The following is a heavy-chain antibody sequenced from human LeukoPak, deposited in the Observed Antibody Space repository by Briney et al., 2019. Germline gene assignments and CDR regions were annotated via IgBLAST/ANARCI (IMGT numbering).Heavy chain of an antibody. J-gene: IGHJ5*02. CDR2: ISAYNGNT. CDR1: GYTFTGYG. CDR3: ARVLLSGTNWFDP. V-gene: IGHV1-18*01. Sequence: GASVKVSCKASGYTFTGYGISWVRQAPGQGLEWMGWISAYNGNTNYAQKLQGRVTMATDTSTSTAYMELRSLRSDDTAVYYCARVLLSGTNWFDPWGQGTLVTVSS. D-gene: IGHD3-10*01.